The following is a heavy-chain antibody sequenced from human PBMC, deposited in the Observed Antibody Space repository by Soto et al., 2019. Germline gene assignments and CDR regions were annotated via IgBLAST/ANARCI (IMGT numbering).Heavy chain of an antibody. D-gene: IGHD2-8*01. J-gene: IGHJ4*02. Sequence: QVQLVESGGGVVQPGRSLRLSCAASGFTFSSYGMHWVRQAPGKGLEWVAVIWYDGSNKYYADSVKGRFTISRDNSKNTLYLQMNSLRAEDTAVYYCARDSRDIVLMVYAHRPRRIDYWGQGTLVTVSS. V-gene: IGHV3-33*01. CDR2: IWYDGSNK. CDR3: ARDSRDIVLMVYAHRPRRIDY. CDR1: GFTFSSYG.